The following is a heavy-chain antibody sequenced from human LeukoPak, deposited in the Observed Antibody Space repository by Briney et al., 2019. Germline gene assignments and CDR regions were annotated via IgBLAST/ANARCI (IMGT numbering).Heavy chain of an antibody. V-gene: IGHV4-4*07. CDR3: ARAGYSSSWYYFQH. Sequence: SETLSLTCTVSGGSISSYYGSWIRQPAGKGLEWIGRIYTSGSTNYNPSLKSRVTMSVDTSKNQFSLKLSSVTAADTAVYYCARAGYSSSWYYFQHWGQGTLVTVSS. CDR2: IYTSGST. CDR1: GGSISSYY. D-gene: IGHD6-13*01. J-gene: IGHJ1*01.